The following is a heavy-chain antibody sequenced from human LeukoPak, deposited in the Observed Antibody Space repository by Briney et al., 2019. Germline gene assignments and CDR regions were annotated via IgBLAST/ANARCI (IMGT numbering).Heavy chain of an antibody. CDR2: ISYDGSNK. V-gene: IGHV3-30*18. J-gene: IGHJ6*02. D-gene: IGHD2-2*01. CDR1: GFTFSSYG. Sequence: GGSLRLSCAASGFTFSSYGMHWVRQAPGKGLEWVAVISYDGSNKYYADSVKGRFTISRDNSKNTLYLQMNSLRAEGTAVYYCAKDRLVVVPAAGYYYYGMDVWGQGTTVTVSS. CDR3: AKDRLVVVPAAGYYYYGMDV.